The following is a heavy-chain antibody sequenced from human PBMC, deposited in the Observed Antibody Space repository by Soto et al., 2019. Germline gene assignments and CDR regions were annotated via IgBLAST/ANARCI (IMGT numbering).Heavy chain of an antibody. V-gene: IGHV3-23*01. CDR1: GFTFRSYA. CDR2: ISGSGDST. Sequence: EVQLLESGGGLVQPGGSLRLSCAASGFTFRSYAMRWVRQAPGKGLEWVSAISGSGDSTYYADSVKGRFTISRDNSKNTLYLQMNSLRAEDTAVYYCAKRGSGRYFDYWGQGTLVTVSS. J-gene: IGHJ4*02. D-gene: IGHD3-10*01. CDR3: AKRGSGRYFDY.